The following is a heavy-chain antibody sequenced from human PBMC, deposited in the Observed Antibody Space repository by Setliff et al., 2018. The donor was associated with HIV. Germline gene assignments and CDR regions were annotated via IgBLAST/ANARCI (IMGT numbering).Heavy chain of an antibody. CDR1: GFTLSDHY. Sequence: GGSLRLSCAASGFTLSDHYMDWVRQAPGKGPEWFGRIRPKGKSSTTEYAASVKGRFIMSRDDSKSTAYLQMNSLKTEDTAVYYCNSRDSSGWYDQHWGQGTLVTVSS. D-gene: IGHD6-13*01. J-gene: IGHJ1*01. CDR2: IRPKGKSSTT. V-gene: IGHV3-72*01. CDR3: NSRDSSGWYDQH.